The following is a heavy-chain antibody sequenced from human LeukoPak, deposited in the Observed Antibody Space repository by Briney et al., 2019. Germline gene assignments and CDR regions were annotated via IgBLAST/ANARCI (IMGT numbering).Heavy chain of an antibody. J-gene: IGHJ4*02. CDR1: GGSISSYY. V-gene: IGHV4-59*01. Sequence: SETLSLTCTVSGGSISSYYWSWIRRPPGKGLEWIGYIYYSGSTNYNPSLKSRVTISVDTSKNQFSLKLSSVTAADTAVYYCARVHTMGYYFDYWGQGTLVTVSS. CDR2: IYYSGST. D-gene: IGHD3-3*01. CDR3: ARVHTMGYYFDY.